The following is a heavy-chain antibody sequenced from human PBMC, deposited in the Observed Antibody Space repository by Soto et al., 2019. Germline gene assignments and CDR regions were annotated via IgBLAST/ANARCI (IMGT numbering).Heavy chain of an antibody. V-gene: IGHV4-30-2*01. J-gene: IGHJ4*02. D-gene: IGHD1-26*01. CDR1: GGSISSGGYS. CDR2: IYHSGST. CDR3: ARVKLGGSSAFDY. Sequence: QPQLQESGSGLVKPSQTLSLTCAVSGGSISSGGYSWSWIRQPPGKGLEWIGYIYHSGSTYYNPSLKSRVTLSVDRSKNQFSLKLSSVTAADTAVYYCARVKLGGSSAFDYWGQGTLVTVSS.